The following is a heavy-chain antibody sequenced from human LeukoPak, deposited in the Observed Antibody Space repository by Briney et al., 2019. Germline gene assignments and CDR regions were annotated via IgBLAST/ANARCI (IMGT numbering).Heavy chain of an antibody. CDR2: INHSGST. D-gene: IGHD2-2*01. J-gene: IGHJ5*02. CDR3: ARGGPVSVPAAHNWFDP. Sequence: SETLSLTCAVYGGSFSGYYWSWIRQPLGKGLEWIGEINHSGSTNYNPSLKSRVTISVDTSKNQFSLKLSSVTAADTAVYYCARGGPVSVPAAHNWFDPWGQGTLVTVSS. CDR1: GGSFSGYY. V-gene: IGHV4-34*01.